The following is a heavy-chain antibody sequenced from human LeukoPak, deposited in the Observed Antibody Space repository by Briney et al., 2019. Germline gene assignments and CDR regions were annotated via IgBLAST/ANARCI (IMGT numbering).Heavy chain of an antibody. V-gene: IGHV4-59*01. CDR3: ARDLDARDAFDI. D-gene: IGHD2-8*01. J-gene: IGHJ3*02. Sequence: PSETLSLTCTVSGGSISSYYWSWIRQPPGKGLEWIGYIYYSGSTNYNPSLKSRVTISVDTSKNQFSLKLSSVTAADTAVYYCARDLDARDAFDIWGQGTMVTVSS. CDR1: GGSISSYY. CDR2: IYYSGST.